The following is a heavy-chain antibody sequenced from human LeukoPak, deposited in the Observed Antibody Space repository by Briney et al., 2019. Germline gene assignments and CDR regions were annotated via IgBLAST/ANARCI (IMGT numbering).Heavy chain of an antibody. CDR1: GGSIRTFY. J-gene: IGHJ6*03. Sequence: SETLSLTCTVSGGSIRTFYLSWIRQPVGRGLEWIGRMSPSATTYNPSLKSRVTISVDTSKNQFSLKVSSVTAADTAVYYCGRLVYYYYMDVWGKGTTVTISS. D-gene: IGHD6-19*01. V-gene: IGHV4-4*07. CDR2: MSPSATT. CDR3: GRLVYYYYMDV.